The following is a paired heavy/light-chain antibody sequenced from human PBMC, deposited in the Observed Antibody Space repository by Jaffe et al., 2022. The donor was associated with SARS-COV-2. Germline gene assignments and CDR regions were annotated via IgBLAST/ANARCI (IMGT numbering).Light chain of an antibody. CDR3: SSYAGSNNHYL. Sequence: QSALTQPPSASGFPGQSVTISCAGTSSDIGAYKYVSWYQQYPGKAPKLMIYEVSRRPSGVPDRFSASKSGNTASLTVSGLQAEDEADYYCSSYAGSNNHYLFGTGTKVTVL. CDR2: EVS. V-gene: IGLV2-8*01. J-gene: IGLJ1*01. CDR1: SSDIGAYKY.
Heavy chain of an antibody. Sequence: QVHLVESGGGVVQPGGSLRLSCAASGFTFSNYALHWVRQAPGKGLEWVSVISYDGSDRLYTHSVRGRFTISRDDSINTVYLQMSSLRTEDTAVYFCARGTNYYERTTYLPLFDHWGQGALVTVSS. J-gene: IGHJ4*02. CDR2: ISYDGSDR. V-gene: IGHV3-30*04. CDR3: ARGTNYYERTTYLPLFDH. D-gene: IGHD3-22*01. CDR1: GFTFSNYA.